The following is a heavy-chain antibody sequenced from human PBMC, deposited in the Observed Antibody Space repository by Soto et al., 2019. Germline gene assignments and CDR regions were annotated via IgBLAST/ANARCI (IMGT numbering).Heavy chain of an antibody. D-gene: IGHD6-19*01. CDR2: IYYSGST. V-gene: IGHV4-39*01. CDR3: ARRGSGGIAVAGTSFDY. CDR1: GGSISSYY. J-gene: IGHJ4*02. Sequence: PSETLSLTCTVSGGSISSYYWGWIRQPPGKGLEWIGTIYYSGSTYYNPSLKSRVTISVDTSKNQFSLKLSSVTAADTAVFYCARRGSGGIAVAGTSFDYWGQGTLVTVSS.